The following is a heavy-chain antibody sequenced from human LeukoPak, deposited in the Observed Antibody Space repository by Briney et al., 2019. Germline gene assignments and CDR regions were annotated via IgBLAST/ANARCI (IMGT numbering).Heavy chain of an antibody. Sequence: SETLSLTCTVSGGSVNSGNYYWNWIRQPPGKGLEWIGYVHYSGSTDYNPSLKSRVTISVDTSKNQVSLKLRSVTAADTAVYYCAGSVVPAAADYWGQGTLVTVSS. CDR2: VHYSGST. D-gene: IGHD2-2*01. J-gene: IGHJ4*02. V-gene: IGHV4-61*01. CDR3: AGSVVPAAADY. CDR1: GGSVNSGNYY.